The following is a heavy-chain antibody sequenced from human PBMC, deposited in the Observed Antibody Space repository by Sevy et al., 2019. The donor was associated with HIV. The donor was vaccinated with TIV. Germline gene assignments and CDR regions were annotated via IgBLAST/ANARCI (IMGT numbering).Heavy chain of an antibody. J-gene: IGHJ6*02. CDR2: IIPIFGTA. D-gene: IGHD1-26*01. CDR3: ARDSNSGSYYYYYRMDV. V-gene: IGHV1-69*13. CDR1: GGTFSSYA. Sequence: ASVKVSCKASGGTFSSYAISWVRQAPGQGLEWMGGIIPIFGTANYAQKFQGRVTITADESTSTAYMELSSLRSEDTAVYYCARDSNSGSYYYYYRMDVWGQGTTVTVSS.